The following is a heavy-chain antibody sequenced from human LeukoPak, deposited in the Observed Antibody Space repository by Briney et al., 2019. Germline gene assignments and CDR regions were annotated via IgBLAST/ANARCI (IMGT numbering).Heavy chain of an antibody. V-gene: IGHV4-31*03. CDR1: GGSINSGVHY. J-gene: IGHJ4*02. Sequence: PSETLSLTCTVSGGSINSGVHYWSWIRQHPGKGLEWIGYIYYAGTTYYNPSLKSRLTISLGTSKNQFSLMLTSVTAADTAVYYCARASRLGELSLGYWGQGTLVTVSS. D-gene: IGHD3-16*02. CDR3: ARASRLGELSLGY. CDR2: IYYAGTT.